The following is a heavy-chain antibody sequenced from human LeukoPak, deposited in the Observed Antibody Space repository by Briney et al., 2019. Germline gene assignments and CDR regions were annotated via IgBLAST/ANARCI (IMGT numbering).Heavy chain of an antibody. CDR1: GFTFSSYA. CDR2: ISSNGGST. Sequence: HSGGSLRLSCSASGFTFSSYAMHWVRQAPGKGLEYVSAISSNGGSTYYADSVKGRFTISRDNSKNTLSLQMNSLRAEDTAVYYCARELPPLEKYYFDYWGQGTLVTVSS. CDR3: ARELPPLEKYYFDY. J-gene: IGHJ4*02. V-gene: IGHV3-64*04. D-gene: IGHD3-3*01.